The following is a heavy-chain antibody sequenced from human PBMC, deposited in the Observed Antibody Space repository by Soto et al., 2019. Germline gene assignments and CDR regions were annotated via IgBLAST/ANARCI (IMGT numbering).Heavy chain of an antibody. CDR3: ARGPRVTNPYGMDV. V-gene: IGHV4-34*01. CDR2: INHSGST. CDR1: GGSFSGYY. Sequence: QVQLQQWGAGLLKPSETLSLTCAVYGGSFSGYYWSWIRQPPGKGLEWIGEINHSGSTNYNPSLKSRVTISVDTSKTQISLKLSSVTAADTAVYYCARGPRVTNPYGMDVWGQGTTVTVSS. J-gene: IGHJ6*02. D-gene: IGHD4-17*01.